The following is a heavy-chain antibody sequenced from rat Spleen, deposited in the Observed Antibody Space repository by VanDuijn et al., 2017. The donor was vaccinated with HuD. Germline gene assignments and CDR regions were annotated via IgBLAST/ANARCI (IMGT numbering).Heavy chain of an antibody. Sequence: EVQLVESGGGLVQPGRSLKLSCAVSGFTFSDFNMHWIRQAPTKGLEWIASISPSGRGIYYRDSVKGRFTISRDNAKSSLYLQMNSLKSEDTATYYCTRDYGGYDYWGRGVMVTVSS. CDR1: GFTFSDFN. CDR2: ISPSGRGI. J-gene: IGHJ2*01. D-gene: IGHD1-11*01. V-gene: IGHV5-19*01. CDR3: TRDYGGYDY.